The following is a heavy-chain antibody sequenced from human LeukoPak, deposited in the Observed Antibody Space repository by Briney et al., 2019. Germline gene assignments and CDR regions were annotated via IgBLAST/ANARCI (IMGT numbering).Heavy chain of an antibody. CDR1: GFIFSNYR. J-gene: IGHJ4*02. D-gene: IGHD6-13*01. V-gene: IGHV3-33*06. CDR2: IWYDGSYK. Sequence: PGGSLRLSCAASGFIFSNYRMHWVRQAPGKGLDWVAVIWYDGSYKYYADSVKGRFTIPRDNSKNTLYLQMNSLRAEDTAIYYCAKVVQYTASTGTGLDYWGQGTLVTVSS. CDR3: AKVVQYTASTGTGLDY.